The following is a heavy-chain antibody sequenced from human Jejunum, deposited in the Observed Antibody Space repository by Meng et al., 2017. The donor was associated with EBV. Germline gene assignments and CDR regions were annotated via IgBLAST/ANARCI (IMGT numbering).Heavy chain of an antibody. D-gene: IGHD5-18*01. J-gene: IGHJ4*02. CDR3: ARPISGYTYYFDY. CDR1: GYTFTDYY. V-gene: IGHV1-2*06. Sequence: QVQLVQSGTEVKESGASVKFSCNASGYTFTDYYLHWVRQAPGQGLEWMGRVNPNSGVTNYAEKFQGRVTMTRDTSISTSYMEVSRLTSDDTAVYYCARPISGYTYYFDYWGQGTLVTVSS. CDR2: VNPNSGVT.